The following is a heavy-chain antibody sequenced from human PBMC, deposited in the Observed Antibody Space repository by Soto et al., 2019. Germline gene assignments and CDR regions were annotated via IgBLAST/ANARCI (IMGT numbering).Heavy chain of an antibody. J-gene: IGHJ4*02. D-gene: IGHD6-13*01. CDR3: ARGLIGQQLVFYFDY. Sequence: ASVKVSCKASGYAFTGYYMHWVRQAPGQGLEWKGWINPNSGGTNYAQKFQGWVTMTRDTSISTAYMELSRLRSDDTAVYYCARGLIGQQLVFYFDYWGQGTLVTVSS. CDR2: INPNSGGT. CDR1: GYAFTGYY. V-gene: IGHV1-2*04.